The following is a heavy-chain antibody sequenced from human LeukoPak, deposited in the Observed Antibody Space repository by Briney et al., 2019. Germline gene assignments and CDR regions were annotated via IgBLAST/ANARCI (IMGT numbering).Heavy chain of an antibody. CDR1: GFTFSNAW. V-gene: IGHV3-15*01. Sequence: GGSLRLSCAASGFTFSNAWMSWVRQAPGKGLEWVGRIKSKTDGGTTDYAAPVKGRFTISRDDSKNTLYLQMNSLRAEDTAVYYCARDPGQQGYMDVWGKGTTVTVSS. D-gene: IGHD6-13*01. J-gene: IGHJ6*03. CDR3: ARDPGQQGYMDV. CDR2: IKSKTDGGTT.